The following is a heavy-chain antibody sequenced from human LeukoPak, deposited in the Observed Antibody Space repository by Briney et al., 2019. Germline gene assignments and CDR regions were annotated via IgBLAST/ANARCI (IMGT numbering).Heavy chain of an antibody. CDR1: GGSISSSPYY. Sequence: KASETLSLTCTVSGGSISSSPYYWGWIRQPPGKGLEWIGNVYYSGSTPYNPSLKSRVTIFVDTSKNQVSLRLSSVTAADTAVYYCARGPVTTQTFDYWGQGTLVTVSS. D-gene: IGHD4-17*01. CDR2: VYYSGST. CDR3: ARGPVTTQTFDY. V-gene: IGHV4-39*01. J-gene: IGHJ4*02.